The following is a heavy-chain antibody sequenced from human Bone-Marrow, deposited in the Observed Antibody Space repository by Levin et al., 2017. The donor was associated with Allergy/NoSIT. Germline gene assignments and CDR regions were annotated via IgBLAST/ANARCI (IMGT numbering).Heavy chain of an antibody. Sequence: PSETLSLTCTVSGGSISSSSYYWGWIRQPPGKGLEWIGSIYYSGSTYYNPSLKSRVTISVDTSKNQFSLKLSSVTAADTAVYYCARRGSTTTTWGQGTLVTVSS. CDR3: ARRGSTTTT. CDR1: GGSISSSSYY. J-gene: IGHJ5*02. V-gene: IGHV4-39*01. CDR2: IYYSGST. D-gene: IGHD2-2*01.